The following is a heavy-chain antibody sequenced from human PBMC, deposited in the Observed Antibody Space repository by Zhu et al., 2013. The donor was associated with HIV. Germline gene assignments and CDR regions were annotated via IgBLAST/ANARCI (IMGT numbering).Heavy chain of an antibody. CDR1: GYTFTSYD. Sequence: QVQLVQSGAEVKKPGASVKVSCTASGYTFTSYDINWVRQAPGQGLEWMGWINPNSGGTNYAQKFQGRVTMTRDTSISTAYMELSRLRSDDTAVYYCARVATHPRLGYYYYGMDVWGQGTTVTVSS. D-gene: IGHD5-12*01. CDR3: ARVATHPRLGYYYYGMDV. J-gene: IGHJ6*02. CDR2: INPNSGGT. V-gene: IGHV1-2*02.